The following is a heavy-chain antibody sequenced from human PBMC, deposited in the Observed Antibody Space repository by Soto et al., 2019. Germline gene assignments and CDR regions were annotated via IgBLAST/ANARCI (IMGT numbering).Heavy chain of an antibody. D-gene: IGHD5-18*01. Sequence: QITLKESGPTLVKPTQTLTLTCTFSGFSLSTRGVGVGWIRQPPGKALEWLALIYWDDDEGYSPSLKSRLTITQAPSKNPVVLTITNSDPVDTATYYCAHRPRGYSYHFDYWGQGTLVTVSS. J-gene: IGHJ4*02. V-gene: IGHV2-5*02. CDR3: AHRPRGYSYHFDY. CDR1: GFSLSTRGVG. CDR2: IYWDDDE.